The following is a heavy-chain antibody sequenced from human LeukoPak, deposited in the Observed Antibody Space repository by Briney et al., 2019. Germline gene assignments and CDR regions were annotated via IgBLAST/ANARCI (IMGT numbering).Heavy chain of an antibody. CDR1: GFTFSSYW. J-gene: IGHJ4*02. CDR2: IRYDGSNK. Sequence: GGSLRLSCAASGFTFSSYWMSWVRQAPGKGLEWVAFIRYDGSNKYYADSVKGRFTISRDNSKNTLYLQMNSLRAEDTAVYYCAKDPGSIAAAGYFDYWGQGTLVTVSS. D-gene: IGHD6-13*01. CDR3: AKDPGSIAAAGYFDY. V-gene: IGHV3-30*02.